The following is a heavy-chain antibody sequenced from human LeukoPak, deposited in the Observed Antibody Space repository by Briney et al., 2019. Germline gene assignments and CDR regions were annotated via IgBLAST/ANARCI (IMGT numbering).Heavy chain of an antibody. D-gene: IGHD4-17*01. CDR3: AKDPSFRDYGDDY. Sequence: GGSLRLSCAASGFTFSSYGMHWVRQAPGKGLEWVASIRYDGSNKYYADSVKGRSTISRDNSKSTLYLQMNSLRAEDTAVYYCAKDPSFRDYGDDYWGQGTLVTVSS. CDR1: GFTFSSYG. J-gene: IGHJ4*02. V-gene: IGHV3-30*02. CDR2: IRYDGSNK.